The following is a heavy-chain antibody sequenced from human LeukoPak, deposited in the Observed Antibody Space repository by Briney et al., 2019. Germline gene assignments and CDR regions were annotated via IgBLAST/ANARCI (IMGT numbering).Heavy chain of an antibody. CDR3: ARHVSPFVASTGQGNYFDY. CDR2: IYPSDSDT. Sequence: GESLKISCKGSGYTFTTYWIAWVRQMPGKGPEWMGIIYPSDSDTRYSPSFQGQVTISVDKSITTAYLQWSSLKASDTAMYYCARHVSPFVASTGQGNYFDYRGQGTLVTVSS. CDR1: GYTFTTYW. V-gene: IGHV5-51*01. D-gene: IGHD1-1*01. J-gene: IGHJ4*02.